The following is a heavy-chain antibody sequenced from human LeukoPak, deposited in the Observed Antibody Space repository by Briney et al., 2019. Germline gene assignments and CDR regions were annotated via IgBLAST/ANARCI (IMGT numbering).Heavy chain of an antibody. CDR2: ISWNSGSI. D-gene: IGHD2-2*01. CDR1: GFTFDNYA. CDR3: AKDPAAMGEYFQH. V-gene: IGHV3-9*01. J-gene: IGHJ1*01. Sequence: GGSLRLSCAASGFTFDNYAMHWVRRAPGKGLEWVSGISWNSGSIGYADSVKGRFTISRDNAKNSLYLQMNSLRAEDTALYYCAKDPAAMGEYFQHWGPGTLVTVSS.